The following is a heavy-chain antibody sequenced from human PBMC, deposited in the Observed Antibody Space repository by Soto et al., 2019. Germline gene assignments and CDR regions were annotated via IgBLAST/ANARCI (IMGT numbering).Heavy chain of an antibody. CDR1: GFTFSGHG. CDR3: AKGAMIRPFDY. V-gene: IGHV3-23*01. CDR2: ISDNGAGT. J-gene: IGHJ4*02. Sequence: GGSMRLSYAASGFTFSGHGMSWVRQAPGKGLEWVSSISDNGAGTDYADSVKGRFTSARDNTKNTLYLQMNSLRAEDTAIYYCAKGAMIRPFDYWGQGTLVTVS. D-gene: IGHD3-16*01.